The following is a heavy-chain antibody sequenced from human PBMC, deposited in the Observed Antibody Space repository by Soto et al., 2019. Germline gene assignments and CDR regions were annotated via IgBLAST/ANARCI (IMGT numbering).Heavy chain of an antibody. CDR3: ARGHYYYGMDV. J-gene: IGHJ6*02. CDR2: IYYSGTT. CDR1: NGSVSSGTYS. Sequence: PSETLSLTXTVSNGSVSSGTYSWSWVRQPPGKGLEWIGYIYYSGTTYYIPSLKSRLTMSMDRANDHFSLNLTSVTAAETAVYFCARGHYYYGMDVWGQGITVTAP. V-gene: IGHV4-30-2*01.